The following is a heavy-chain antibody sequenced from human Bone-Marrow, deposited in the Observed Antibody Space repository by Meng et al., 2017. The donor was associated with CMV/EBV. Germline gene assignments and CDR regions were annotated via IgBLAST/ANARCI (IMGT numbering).Heavy chain of an antibody. J-gene: IGHJ4*02. CDR3: TRGSTISPRGDY. V-gene: IGHV3-49*04. CDR2: IRIKAYTGTT. CDR1: GFTFGDYL. D-gene: IGHD3-10*01. Sequence: GESLKXXXTASGFTFGDYLMSWVRQAPGKGLEWVGFIRIKAYTGTTEYAASVKGRFTISRDDSKIITYLQMNSLKTEDTAVYYCTRGSTISPRGDYWGQGTLVTVSS.